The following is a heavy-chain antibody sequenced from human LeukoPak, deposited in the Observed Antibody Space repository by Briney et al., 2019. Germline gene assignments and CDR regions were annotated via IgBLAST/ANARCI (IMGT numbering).Heavy chain of an antibody. V-gene: IGHV4-59*01. Sequence: SETLSLTCTVPGGSISSYYWSWLRQPPGKGLEWLGYIYYSGSTNYNPSLKSRVTISVDTSKNQFSLKLSSVTAADTAVYYCARDNPGGTRIWFDPWGQGTLVTVSS. CDR1: GGSISSYY. CDR3: ARDNPGGTRIWFDP. J-gene: IGHJ5*02. D-gene: IGHD1-7*01. CDR2: IYYSGST.